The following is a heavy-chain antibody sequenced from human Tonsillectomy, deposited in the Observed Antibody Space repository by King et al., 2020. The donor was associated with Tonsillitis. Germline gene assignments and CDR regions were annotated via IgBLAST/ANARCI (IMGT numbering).Heavy chain of an antibody. CDR3: ATSMVRGVPYYYADY. CDR2: IYYSGST. J-gene: IGHJ4*02. CDR1: GDSISSGDYY. D-gene: IGHD3-10*01. Sequence: VQLQESGPGLVKPSQTLSLTCTVSGDSISSGDYYWSWIRQPPGKGLEWIGYIYYSGSTYYNPSLKSRVTISVDTSKNQVYLKVGSVTAADTAVYYCATSMVRGVPYYYADYWGQGTLVTVSS. V-gene: IGHV4-30-4*01.